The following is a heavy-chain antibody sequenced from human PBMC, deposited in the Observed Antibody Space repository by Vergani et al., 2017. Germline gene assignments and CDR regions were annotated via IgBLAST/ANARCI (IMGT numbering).Heavy chain of an antibody. CDR2: IYPGGSDT. J-gene: IGHJ4*02. Sequence: EVQLVQSGAVVKKPGESLKISCKGSGYSFSNYWIGWVRQMPGRGLEWMGIIYPGGSDTRYSPSFQGQVTFSADKSVNTAYLQWSSLTASDTAIYYCARISAVTAIRTYYFDYWGQGTLVIVSS. D-gene: IGHD2-21*02. CDR3: ARISAVTAIRTYYFDY. CDR1: GYSFSNYW. V-gene: IGHV5-51*01.